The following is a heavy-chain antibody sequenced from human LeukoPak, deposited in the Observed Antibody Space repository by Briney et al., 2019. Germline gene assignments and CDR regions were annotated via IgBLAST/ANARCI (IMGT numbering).Heavy chain of an antibody. Sequence: GGSLRLSCAASGFTFSSYGMHWVRQAPGKGLEWVAVISYDGSNKYYADSVKGRFTISRDNSKNTLYLQMNSLRAEDTAVYYCAKEVRLWGHSGYDYLEYWGQGTLVTVSS. CDR3: AKEVRLWGHSGYDYLEY. J-gene: IGHJ4*02. CDR2: ISYDGSNK. D-gene: IGHD5-12*01. V-gene: IGHV3-30*18. CDR1: GFTFSSYG.